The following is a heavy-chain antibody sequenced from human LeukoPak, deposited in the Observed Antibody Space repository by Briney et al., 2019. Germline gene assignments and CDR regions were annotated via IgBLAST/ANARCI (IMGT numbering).Heavy chain of an antibody. V-gene: IGHV4-39*01. J-gene: IGHJ4*02. CDR1: GGSISSSSYY. CDR3: SRRPAYYYDSSGQHDY. D-gene: IGHD3-22*01. Sequence: SETLSLTCTVSGGSISSSSYYWGWIRQPPGKGLEWTGSIYYSWSTYYNPSLKSRVTISVDTSKNQFSLKLSSVTAADTAVYYCSRRPAYYYDSSGQHDYWGQGTLVTVSS. CDR2: IYYSWST.